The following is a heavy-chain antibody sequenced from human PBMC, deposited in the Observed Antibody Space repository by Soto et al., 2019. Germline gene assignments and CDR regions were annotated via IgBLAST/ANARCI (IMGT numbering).Heavy chain of an antibody. Sequence: QVQLQQWGAGLLKPSETLSLTCAVYGGSFSGYYWSWIRQPPGKGLEWIGEINHSGSTNYNPSLKSRVTISVDTSKNQFSLELSSVTAADTAVYYCARSRCGGSCPNWGQGTLVTVSS. J-gene: IGHJ4*02. CDR3: ARSRCGGSCPN. D-gene: IGHD2-15*01. CDR2: INHSGST. V-gene: IGHV4-34*01. CDR1: GGSFSGYY.